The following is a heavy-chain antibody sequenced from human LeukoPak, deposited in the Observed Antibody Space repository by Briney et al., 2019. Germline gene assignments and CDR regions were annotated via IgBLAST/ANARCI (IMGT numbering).Heavy chain of an antibody. J-gene: IGHJ5*02. CDR1: GLNLEDFG. Sequence: AGGSLRLSCSGSGLNLEDFGMNWVRQAPGKGPVWVSRINPDGTIIDYADSVKGRFRISRDNAKNLLYLQMNGLRADDTAVYYCAKGLSWNTADRWGQGILVTVSS. D-gene: IGHD5-18*01. CDR3: AKGLSWNTADR. V-gene: IGHV3-74*01. CDR2: INPDGTII.